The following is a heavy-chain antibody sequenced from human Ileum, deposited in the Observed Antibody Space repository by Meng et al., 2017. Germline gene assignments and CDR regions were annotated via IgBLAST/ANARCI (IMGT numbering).Heavy chain of an antibody. V-gene: IGHV4-39*01. CDR2: IYYGGST. Sequence: QLRLQESVPGLVKPSETLSLTCSVSSCSFTNNNYYWVWVRRPPGKGLERSGSIYYGGSTYYNPSLKSRVTISVDTSTNQFSLKLISVTAADTAVYYCARRAHYGDPPRWGQGTLVTVSS. J-gene: IGHJ4*02. CDR1: SCSFTNNNYY. CDR3: ARRAHYGDPPR. D-gene: IGHD4-17*01.